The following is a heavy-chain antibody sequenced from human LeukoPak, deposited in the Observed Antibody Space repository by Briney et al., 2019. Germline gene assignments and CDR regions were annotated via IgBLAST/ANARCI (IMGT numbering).Heavy chain of an antibody. D-gene: IGHD6-13*01. CDR2: IIPIFGTA. J-gene: IGHJ4*02. V-gene: IGHV1-69*01. CDR1: GGTFSSYA. Sequence: SVKVSCKASGGTFSSYAISWVRQAPGQGLEWMGGIIPIFGTANYAQKFQGRVTITADESTSTAYMELSSLRSEDTAVYCCASSAAGPLIGGYFDYWGQGTLVTVSS. CDR3: ASSAAGPLIGGYFDY.